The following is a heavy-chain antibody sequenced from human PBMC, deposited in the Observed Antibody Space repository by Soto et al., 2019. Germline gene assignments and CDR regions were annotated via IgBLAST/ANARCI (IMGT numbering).Heavy chain of an antibody. D-gene: IGHD3-10*01. V-gene: IGHV6-1*01. J-gene: IGHJ6*02. CDR2: TYYRSKWYN. CDR3: ASEVDYYGSGMDV. Sequence: SQTLSLTCAISGDSVSSNSAAWNWIRQSPSRGLELLGRTYYRSKWYNDYAVSVKSRITINPDTPKNHFSLQLNSVTPEDTAVYYSASEVDYYGSGMDVWGHGTTVTVSS. CDR1: GDSVSSNSAA.